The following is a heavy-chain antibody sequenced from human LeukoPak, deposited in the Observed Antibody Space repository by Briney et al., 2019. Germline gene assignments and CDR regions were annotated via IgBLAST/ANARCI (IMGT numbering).Heavy chain of an antibody. V-gene: IGHV3-74*01. Sequence: GGSLRLSCAVSGFTFRNYLTHWVRQPPGQVLVWVSRINQDESRAYADSVKGRFTVSRDNAENMLYLQLNGLRAEDTAVYFCGRGGDGIDVWGQGTTVIVSS. CDR3: GRGGDGIDV. CDR2: INQDESRA. J-gene: IGHJ3*01. D-gene: IGHD5-24*01. CDR1: GFTFRNYL.